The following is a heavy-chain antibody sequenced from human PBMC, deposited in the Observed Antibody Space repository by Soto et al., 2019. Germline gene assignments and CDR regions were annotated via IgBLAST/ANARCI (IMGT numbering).Heavy chain of an antibody. CDR3: ARGPDPTYSDY. Sequence: QVQVVQSGAEVKKPGASVKVSCKTSGYTFSNFGITWVRQAPGQGLEWMGWINVYNGNTNYAQKLKGRVIMTTDTSTSTAYMELKSLRSDDTAMSYCARGPDPTYSDYWGQGTLVTVSS. CDR2: INVYNGNT. CDR1: GYTFSNFG. V-gene: IGHV1-18*01. J-gene: IGHJ4*02.